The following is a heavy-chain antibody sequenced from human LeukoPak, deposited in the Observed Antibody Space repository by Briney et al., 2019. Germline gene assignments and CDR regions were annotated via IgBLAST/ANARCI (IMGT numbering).Heavy chain of an antibody. J-gene: IGHJ4*02. CDR2: IRYDGSDK. D-gene: IGHD6-6*01. Sequence: GSLRLSCAAAGFTFSDYAMHWVRQAPGKGLEWVAFIRYDGSDKYYADSVKGRFTMSRDNSKNTLYLQMNSLRAEDTAVYYCAKDSSSSVGSNFYFWGQGTLVTVSS. V-gene: IGHV3-30*02. CDR1: GFTFSDYA. CDR3: AKDSSSSVGSNFYF.